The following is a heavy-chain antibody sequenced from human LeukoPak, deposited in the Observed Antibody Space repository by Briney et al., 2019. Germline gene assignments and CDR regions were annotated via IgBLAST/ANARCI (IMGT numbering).Heavy chain of an antibody. V-gene: IGHV4-4*07. J-gene: IGHJ4*02. CDR3: XRNGGYYGDYMQPFDY. D-gene: IGHD4-17*01. Sequence: SETLSLTCTVSGGSISSYYWSWIRQPAGKGLEWIGRIYTSGSTNYNPSLKSRVTMSVDTSKNQFSLKLSSVTAADTAVYYCXRNGGYYGDYMQPFDYWGQGTLVTVSS. CDR1: GGSISSYY. CDR2: IYTSGST.